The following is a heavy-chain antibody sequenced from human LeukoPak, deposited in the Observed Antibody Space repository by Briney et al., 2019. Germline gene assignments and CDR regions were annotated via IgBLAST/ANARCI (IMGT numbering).Heavy chain of an antibody. CDR1: GGSISSYY. D-gene: IGHD2-15*01. CDR3: ARGDLGYCSGGSCQLKSYYYYMDV. Sequence: PSETLSLTCTVSGGSISSYYWSWIRQPPGKGLEWIGYIYYSGSTNYNPSLKSRVTISVDTSKNQFSLKLSSVTAADTAVYYCARGDLGYCSGGSCQLKSYYYYMDVWGKGTTVTISS. J-gene: IGHJ6*03. CDR2: IYYSGST. V-gene: IGHV4-59*01.